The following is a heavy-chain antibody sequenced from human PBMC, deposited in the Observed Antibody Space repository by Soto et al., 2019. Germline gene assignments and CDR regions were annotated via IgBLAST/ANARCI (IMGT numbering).Heavy chain of an antibody. CDR2: INSDGSST. Sequence: PGGSLRLSCAASGFTFSSYWMHWVRQAPGKGLVWVSRINSDGSSTSYADSVKGRFTISRDNSNNTLYLQMDSLRAEDTAVYYCAKGVVVATTYFKHWGQGTLVTVSS. D-gene: IGHD2-15*01. CDR3: AKGVVVATTYFKH. CDR1: GFTFSSYW. J-gene: IGHJ1*01. V-gene: IGHV3-74*01.